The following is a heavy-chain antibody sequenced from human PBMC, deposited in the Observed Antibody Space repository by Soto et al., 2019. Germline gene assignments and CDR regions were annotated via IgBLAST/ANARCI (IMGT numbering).Heavy chain of an antibody. CDR2: IRTGGVYM. J-gene: IGHJ4*02. V-gene: IGHV3-21*06. CDR1: GFTFRNYN. Sequence: EVQLVESGGGLVKAGGSLRLFCTASGFTFRNYNMNWVRQAPGKGLEWVSSIRTGGVYMFYADSVKGRFTISRDNAQNSLFLQIDSPRAEDTAVYYCARDIASPGGDYFDSWGQGTLVTVSS. CDR3: ARDIASPGGDYFDS. D-gene: IGHD2-21*01.